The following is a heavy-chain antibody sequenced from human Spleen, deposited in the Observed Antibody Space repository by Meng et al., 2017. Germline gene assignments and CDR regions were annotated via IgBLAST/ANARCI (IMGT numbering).Heavy chain of an antibody. CDR3: ARGTPGRSYCDY. J-gene: IGHJ4*02. D-gene: IGHD3-10*01. CDR2: LGAHDGDT. V-gene: IGHV1-18*01. CDR1: DYTFTGYG. Sequence: QVQPVQSGPEVKKPGASVKVSCKASDYTFTGYGVSWVRQAPGQGLEWMAWLGAHDGDTSHAPKFQGRVTVSADRPTATAYMELRSLRSDDTAVYYCARGTPGRSYCDYWGLGTLVTVSS.